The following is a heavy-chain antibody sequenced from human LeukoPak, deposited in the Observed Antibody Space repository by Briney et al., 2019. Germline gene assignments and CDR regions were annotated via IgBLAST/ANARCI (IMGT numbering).Heavy chain of an antibody. J-gene: IGHJ4*02. Sequence: GGSLRLSCAASGFTFSSYWMHWVRQAPGKGLVWVSRISSDGSSTNYADSVKGRFTISRDNAKNTLYLQMNSLRAEDTAVYYCARGVGATTLHFDYWGQGTLVTVSS. CDR3: ARGVGATTLHFDY. D-gene: IGHD1-26*01. CDR2: ISSDGSST. CDR1: GFTFSSYW. V-gene: IGHV3-74*01.